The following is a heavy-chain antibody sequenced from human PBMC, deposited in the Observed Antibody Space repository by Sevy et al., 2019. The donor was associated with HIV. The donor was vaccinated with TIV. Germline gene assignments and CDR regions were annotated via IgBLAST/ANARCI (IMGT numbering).Heavy chain of an antibody. CDR2: IRYDGSNK. Sequence: GGSLRLSCAASGFTFSSYGMHWVRQAPGKGLEWVAFIRYDGSNKYYADSVKGRFTISRDNSKNTLYLQMNSLRAEDTAVYYCAIDRADIVVVPAANDYYYYGMDVWGQGTTVTVSS. CDR1: GFTFSSYG. V-gene: IGHV3-30*02. J-gene: IGHJ6*02. D-gene: IGHD2-2*01. CDR3: AIDRADIVVVPAANDYYYYGMDV.